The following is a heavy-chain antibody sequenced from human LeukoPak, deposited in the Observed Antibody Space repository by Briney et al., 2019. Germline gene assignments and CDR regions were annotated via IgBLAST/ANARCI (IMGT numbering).Heavy chain of an antibody. CDR3: ARTSSGSSYGFDY. V-gene: IGHV5-51*01. Sequence: GESLKISCQGSGYSFTTYWIGWVRQMPGKGLEWMGIIFPADSDTRYSPSFQGQVTISADKSISTAYLRWSSLKASDTAMYYCARTSSGSSYGFDYWGQGTLVTVSS. D-gene: IGHD5-18*01. CDR2: IFPADSDT. J-gene: IGHJ4*02. CDR1: GYSFTTYW.